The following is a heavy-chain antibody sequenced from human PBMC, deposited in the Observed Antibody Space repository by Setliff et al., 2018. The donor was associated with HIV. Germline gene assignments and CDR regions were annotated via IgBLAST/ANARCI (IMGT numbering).Heavy chain of an antibody. Sequence: PSETLSLTCNVSGVSISSHYWSRIRQPPGKGLEWIGTLYFSGSTNYNSSLKSRVTISGDTSKNLFSLEVTSVTAADTAVYFCARPVSKNFYGMDVWGLGATVTVSS. CDR3: ARPVSKNFYGMDV. CDR2: LYFSGST. J-gene: IGHJ6*02. V-gene: IGHV4-59*11. CDR1: GVSISSHY.